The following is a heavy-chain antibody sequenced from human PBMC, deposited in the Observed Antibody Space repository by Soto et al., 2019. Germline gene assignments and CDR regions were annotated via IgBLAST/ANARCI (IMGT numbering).Heavy chain of an antibody. Sequence: QVQLVESGGGVVQPGRSLRLSCAASGFTFSSYAMHWVRQAPGKGLEWVAVISYDGSNKYYADSVKGRFTISRDNSKNTLYLQMNSLRAEDTAVYYCARDISSSSWYSYYYYYGMDVWGQGTTVTVSS. J-gene: IGHJ6*02. CDR2: ISYDGSNK. CDR1: GFTFSSYA. V-gene: IGHV3-30-3*01. D-gene: IGHD6-13*01. CDR3: ARDISSSSWYSYYYYYGMDV.